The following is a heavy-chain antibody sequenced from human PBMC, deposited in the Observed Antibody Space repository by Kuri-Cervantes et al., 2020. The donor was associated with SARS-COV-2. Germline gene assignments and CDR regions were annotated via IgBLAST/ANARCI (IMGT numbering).Heavy chain of an antibody. D-gene: IGHD3-3*01. Sequence: GSLRLSCAVYGGSFNGYFWTWIRQPPGKGLEWIGEINHSGSTYYNPSLKSRVTISVDTSKNQFPLKLSSVTAADTAVYYCASGYDFWTDYWGQGTLVTVSS. CDR2: INHSGST. CDR1: GGSFNGYF. J-gene: IGHJ4*02. V-gene: IGHV4-34*01. CDR3: ASGYDFWTDY.